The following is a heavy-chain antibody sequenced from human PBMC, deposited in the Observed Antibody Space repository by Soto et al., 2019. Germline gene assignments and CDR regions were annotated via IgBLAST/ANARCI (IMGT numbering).Heavy chain of an antibody. CDR2: MNPSSGDT. CDR1: GYTFTNFD. Sequence: QVQLVQSGAEVKKPGASVKVSCQSSGYTFTNFDITWVRQAAGQGLAWMGSMNPSSGDTDYAQTFKGGVTMTSNISITTDYMELNTLRSEDTVVVDGASADRLAAPMDYALEVWGQGTTGTVSS. V-gene: IGHV1-8*01. CDR3: ASADRLAAPMDYALEV. D-gene: IGHD4-17*01. J-gene: IGHJ6*02.